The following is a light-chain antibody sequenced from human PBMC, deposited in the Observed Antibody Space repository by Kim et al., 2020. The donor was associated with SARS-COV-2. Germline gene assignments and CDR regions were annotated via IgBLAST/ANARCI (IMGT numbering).Light chain of an antibody. CDR3: QQYNNWPLYT. CDR1: QSVRSF. V-gene: IGKV3-15*01. Sequence: EIVMTQSPATLSVFPGERVTLSCRASQSVRSFLAWYQQKPGQAPRLLIYGASTRATGIPARFSGSGSGTEFTLTISSLQSEDFAVYYCQQYNNWPLYTFGQGTKLEI. J-gene: IGKJ2*01. CDR2: GAS.